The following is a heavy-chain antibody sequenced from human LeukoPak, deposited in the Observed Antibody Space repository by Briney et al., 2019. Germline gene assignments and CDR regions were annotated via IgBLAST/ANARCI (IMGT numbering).Heavy chain of an antibody. J-gene: IGHJ4*02. CDR2: LSNSSSYI. Sequence: GGSLRLSCAASGFIFSDYTMNWVRQAPGKGLEWVSSLSNSSSYIYYADSVRGRFTISRDNAKNSLYLQMNSLTAEDTAVYYCAKFFDDWGQGTLVTVSS. CDR1: GFIFSDYT. V-gene: IGHV3-21*01. CDR3: AKFFDD.